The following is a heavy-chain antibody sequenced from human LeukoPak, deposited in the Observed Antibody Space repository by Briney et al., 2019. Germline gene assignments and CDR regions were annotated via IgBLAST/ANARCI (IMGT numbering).Heavy chain of an antibody. V-gene: IGHV1-69*04. CDR2: IITSLGIA. CDR1: GGTFSSYA. Sequence: SGKLSCKASGGTFSSYAISWVRQAPGQGLEWMGRIITSLGIANYAQKFHGTVTITTDESTSTAYMELSSLRCEDTAVSYCARSLEEAGAVHYYCLDAWGKGTTVTVSS. CDR3: ARSLEEAGAVHYYCLDA. D-gene: IGHD2-8*02. J-gene: IGHJ6*03.